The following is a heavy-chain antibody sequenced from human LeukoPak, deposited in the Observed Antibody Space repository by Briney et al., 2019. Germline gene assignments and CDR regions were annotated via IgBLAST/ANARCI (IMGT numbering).Heavy chain of an antibody. CDR1: TYTFFSDW. J-gene: IGHJ3*02. Sequence: PGGSLRLSCAASTYTFFSDWTHGVRQAPGEGLVCVSRMNPGGCDIFYAHCVKGRFTISRDNDKNTLYLQMNSLRAEDTAVYYCAKEFIYGSGGSCYDVYDIWGQGTMVTVSS. CDR2: MNPGGCDI. V-gene: IGHV3-74*01. D-gene: IGHD2-15*01. CDR3: AKEFIYGSGGSCYDVYDI.